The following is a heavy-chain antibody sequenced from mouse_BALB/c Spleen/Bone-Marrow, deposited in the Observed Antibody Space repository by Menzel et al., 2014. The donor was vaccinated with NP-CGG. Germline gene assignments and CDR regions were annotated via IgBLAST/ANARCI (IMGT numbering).Heavy chain of an antibody. CDR3: ARPGTCYGKYYYSMDY. Sequence: EVQLQQSGPELVKPGASMKISCKASGYSFTGYTMNWVKQSHGKNLEWIGLINPYNGVTRYKQKFKGKATLTEDKSSSTAYMELISLTSEDSAVYYCARPGTCYGKYYYSMDYWGQGTSVTVSS. V-gene: IGHV1-31*01. CDR2: INPYNGVT. CDR1: GYSFTGYT. D-gene: IGHD2-10*01. J-gene: IGHJ4*01.